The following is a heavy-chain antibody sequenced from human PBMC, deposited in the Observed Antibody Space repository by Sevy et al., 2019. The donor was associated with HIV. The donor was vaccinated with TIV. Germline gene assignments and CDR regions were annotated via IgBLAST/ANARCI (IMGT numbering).Heavy chain of an antibody. CDR3: ARDRGCSSTSCYADLDY. CDR1: GDSVSSNSAA. J-gene: IGHJ4*02. CDR2: TYYRSKWYN. V-gene: IGHV6-1*01. Sequence: SQTLSLTCAISGDSVSSNSAAWNWIRQSPSRGLEWLGRTYYRSKWYNDYAVSVKSRITINPDTSKNQFSLQLNSVTPEDTVVYYCARDRGCSSTSCYADLDYRGQGTLVTVSS. D-gene: IGHD2-2*01.